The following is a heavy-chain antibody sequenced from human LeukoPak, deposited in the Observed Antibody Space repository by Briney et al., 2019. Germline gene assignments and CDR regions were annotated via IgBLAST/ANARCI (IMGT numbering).Heavy chain of an antibody. CDR2: IYTSGST. CDR1: GGSISSYY. D-gene: IGHD3-3*01. CDR3: ARVAYRRYDFWSGYSPTYYYYYMDV. J-gene: IGHJ6*03. Sequence: SETLSLTCTVSGGSISSYYWSWIRQPAGKGLEWIGRIYTSGSTNYNPSLKSRVTMSVDTSKNQFSLKLSSVTAADTAVYYCARVAYRRYDFWSGYSPTYYYYYMDVWGKGTTVTVSS. V-gene: IGHV4-4*07.